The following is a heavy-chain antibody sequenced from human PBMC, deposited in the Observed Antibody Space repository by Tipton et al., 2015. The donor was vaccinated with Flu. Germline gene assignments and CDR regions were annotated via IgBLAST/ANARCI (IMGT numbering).Heavy chain of an antibody. CDR2: IYYSGST. D-gene: IGHD6-13*01. Sequence: TLSLTCTVSGGSISSYYWSWIRQPPGKGLEWIGYIYYSGSTNYNPSLKSRVTISVDTSKNQFSLKLSSVTAADTAVYYCARGEPLSPHSSSLPDYWGQGTLVTVSS. CDR1: GGSISSYY. CDR3: ARGEPLSPHSSSLPDY. J-gene: IGHJ4*02. V-gene: IGHV4-59*08.